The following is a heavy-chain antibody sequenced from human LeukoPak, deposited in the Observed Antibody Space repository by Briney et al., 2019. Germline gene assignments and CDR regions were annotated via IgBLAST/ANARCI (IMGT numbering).Heavy chain of an antibody. CDR2: ISPSGGST. D-gene: IGHD3-10*01. CDR1: GFTFSRYT. CDR3: GRDVLGETGAGGP. V-gene: IGHV3-21*01. J-gene: IGHJ5*02. Sequence: GGSLRLSCTGSGFTFSRYTMNWVRQAPGQGLEWVSSISPSGGSTWNADSVKGRFTISRDNARNSVTLQMNSLRADDTAMYYCGRDVLGETGAGGPWGQGVLATVSS.